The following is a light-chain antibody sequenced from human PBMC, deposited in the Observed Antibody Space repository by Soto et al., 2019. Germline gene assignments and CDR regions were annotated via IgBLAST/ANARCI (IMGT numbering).Light chain of an antibody. J-gene: IGLJ2*01. CDR1: SGHSSYT. CDR3: QTWGAGIVV. Sequence: QPVLPESPSACSSLGASGKLTCTLSSGHSSYTIAWHQQQPEKGPRYLMKLNTDGSHSRGDGIPDRFSGSRSGAERYLTISSLQSEDEADYYCQTWGAGIVVFGGGTKFTVL. CDR2: LNTDGSH. V-gene: IGLV4-69*01.